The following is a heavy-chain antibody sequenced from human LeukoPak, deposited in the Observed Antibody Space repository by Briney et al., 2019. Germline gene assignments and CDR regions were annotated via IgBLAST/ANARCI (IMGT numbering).Heavy chain of an antibody. J-gene: IGHJ6*02. V-gene: IGHV4-59*01. D-gene: IGHD4-17*01. CDR2: IYYSGST. CDR3: ARAPGSTVTTTYRYYYYGMDV. CDR1: GGSFSGYY. Sequence: PSETLSLTCAVYGGSFSGYYWSWIRQPPGKGLEWIGYIYYSGSTNYNPSLKSRVTISVDTSKNQFSLKLSSVTAADTAVYYCARAPGSTVTTTYRYYYYGMDVWGQGTTVTVSS.